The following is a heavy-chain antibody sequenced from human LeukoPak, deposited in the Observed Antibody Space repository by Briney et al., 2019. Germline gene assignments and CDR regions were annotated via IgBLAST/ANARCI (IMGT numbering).Heavy chain of an antibody. Sequence: ASVKVSCKVSGYTLTELSMHWVRQAPGKGLEWMGGFDPEDGETIYAQKFQGRVTMTEDTSTDTAYMELSSLRSEDTAVYYCARVVGDSSGYDAFDIWGQGTMVTVSS. J-gene: IGHJ3*02. CDR3: ARVVGDSSGYDAFDI. D-gene: IGHD3-22*01. V-gene: IGHV1-24*01. CDR1: GYTLTELS. CDR2: FDPEDGET.